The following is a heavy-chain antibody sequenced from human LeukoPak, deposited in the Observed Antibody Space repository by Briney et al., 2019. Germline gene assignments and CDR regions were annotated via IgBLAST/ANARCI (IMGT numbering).Heavy chain of an antibody. V-gene: IGHV3-30-3*01. CDR1: GFTFSSYA. CDR3: ARVDAQVATYDAFDI. D-gene: IGHD5-12*01. CDR2: ISYDGSNK. J-gene: IGHJ3*02. Sequence: PGGSLRLSCAASGFTFSSYAMHWVRQAPGKGLEWVAVISYDGSNKYYADSVKGRFTISRDNSKNTLYLQMNSLRSDDTAVYYCARVDAQVATYDAFDIWGQGTMVTVSS.